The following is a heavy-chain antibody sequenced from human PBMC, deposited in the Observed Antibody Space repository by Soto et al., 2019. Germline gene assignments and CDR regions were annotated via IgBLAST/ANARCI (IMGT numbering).Heavy chain of an antibody. CDR3: ARGGSLYCSSTRCHFDY. D-gene: IGHD2-2*01. J-gene: IGHJ4*02. CDR1: GDSISSYY. Sequence: SETLSLTCTVSGDSISSYYWSWIRQPPGKGLEWIGYIYYSGSTNYNPSLKSRVTISVDTSKNQFSLKLSSVTAADTAVYYCARGGSLYCSSTRCHFDYLGQGNLVTVSS. CDR2: IYYSGST. V-gene: IGHV4-59*01.